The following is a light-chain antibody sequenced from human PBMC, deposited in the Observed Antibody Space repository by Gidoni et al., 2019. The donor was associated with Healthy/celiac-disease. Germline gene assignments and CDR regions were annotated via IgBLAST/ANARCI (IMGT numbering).Light chain of an antibody. V-gene: IGKV3-20*01. Sequence: MVLTQSPGTLSLSPGERATLSCRASQSVSSYLAWYQQKPGQAPRLLIYAASNRATGIPDRFSGSGSGTDFTLTISRLEPEDFAVYYCQQYLSFWTFGQGTKVEIK. CDR3: QQYLSFWT. J-gene: IGKJ1*01. CDR2: AAS. CDR1: QSVSSY.